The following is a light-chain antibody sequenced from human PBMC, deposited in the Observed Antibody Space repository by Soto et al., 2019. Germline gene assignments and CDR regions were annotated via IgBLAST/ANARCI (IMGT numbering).Light chain of an antibody. J-gene: IGKJ1*01. V-gene: IGKV1-6*01. CDR1: QGITND. Sequence: IQMTQSPSSLSASVGDRVTVTCRASQGITNDLAWFQQKPGKAPKLLIYAASNLQSGVPSRFNGSGSGTDFTLTISNLQPEDSATYYCLQDYNSPKTFGPGAKVEIK. CDR3: LQDYNSPKT. CDR2: AAS.